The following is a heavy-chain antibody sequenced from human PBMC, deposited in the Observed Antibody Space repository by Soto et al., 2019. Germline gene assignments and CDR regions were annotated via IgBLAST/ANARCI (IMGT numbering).Heavy chain of an antibody. J-gene: IGHJ4*02. CDR1: GGSISGYH. CDR3: ARHVNLPLAGTGFDY. D-gene: IGHD6-19*01. CDR2: IYSIGST. V-gene: IGHV4-59*08. Sequence: SETLSLTCTVSGGSISGYHWSRLRQPPGKGLEWIGYIYSIGSTNYNPSLRSRVTMSIDTSQEQFSLKLSSVTATDTAVYYCARHVNLPLAGTGFDYWGRGTLVT.